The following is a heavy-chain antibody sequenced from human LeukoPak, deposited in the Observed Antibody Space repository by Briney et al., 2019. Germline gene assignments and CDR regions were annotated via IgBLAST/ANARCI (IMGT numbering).Heavy chain of an antibody. Sequence: GGSLRLSCAASGFTFSSYGMHWVRQAPGKGLEWVAFIRYDGSNKYYADSVKGRFTISRDNSKNTLYLQMNSRRAEDTAVYYCAPRGYSSSLNYYYYYMDVWGKGTTVTVSS. D-gene: IGHD6-13*01. CDR2: IRYDGSNK. V-gene: IGHV3-30*02. CDR1: GFTFSSYG. CDR3: APRGYSSSLNYYYYYMDV. J-gene: IGHJ6*03.